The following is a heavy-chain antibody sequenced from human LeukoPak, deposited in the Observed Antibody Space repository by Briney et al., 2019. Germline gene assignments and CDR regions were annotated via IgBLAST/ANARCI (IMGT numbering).Heavy chain of an antibody. J-gene: IGHJ4*02. D-gene: IGHD2-2*01. CDR2: IYYSGST. CDR1: GGSISSYY. CDR3: ARVAPLRYCSSTSCLLFDY. Sequence: SETLSLTCTVSGGSISSYYWSWIRQPPGKGLEWIGYIYYSGSTNYNPSLKSRVTISVDTSKNQFSLKLSSVTAADTAVYYCARVAPLRYCSSTSCLLFDYWGQGTLVTVSS. V-gene: IGHV4-59*01.